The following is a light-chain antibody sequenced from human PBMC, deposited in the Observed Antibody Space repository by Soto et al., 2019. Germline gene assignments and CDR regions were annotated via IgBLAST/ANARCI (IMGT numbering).Light chain of an antibody. Sequence: EIVMTQSPATLSVTPGGRATLSCMASQSISDTLAWYQQKPGQAPRLLIYGASTRAPGFPARFSGSGSGTDFTLTISSLQSEDFAVYYCQQYNNWPWTFGQGTKVDI. V-gene: IGKV3-15*01. J-gene: IGKJ1*01. CDR3: QQYNNWPWT. CDR2: GAS. CDR1: QSISDT.